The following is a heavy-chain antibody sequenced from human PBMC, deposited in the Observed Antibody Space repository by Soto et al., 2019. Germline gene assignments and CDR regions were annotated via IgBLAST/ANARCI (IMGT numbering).Heavy chain of an antibody. V-gene: IGHV6-1*01. D-gene: IGHD1-26*01. Sequence: SHTLSLTCAISGDSVSSNSAAWNWIRQSPSRGLEWLGRTYYRSKWYNDYAVSVKSRITINPDTSKNQFSLQLNSVTPEDTAVYHCERGEPPPGVNGMDVWGHGTTVTLSS. CDR3: ERGEPPPGVNGMDV. CDR2: TYYRSKWYN. CDR1: GDSVSSNSAA. J-gene: IGHJ6*02.